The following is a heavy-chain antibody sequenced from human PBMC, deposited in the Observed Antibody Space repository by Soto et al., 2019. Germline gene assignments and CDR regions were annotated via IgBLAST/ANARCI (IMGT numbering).Heavy chain of an antibody. V-gene: IGHV3-43D*04. Sequence: EVQLVESGGVVVQPGGSLRLSCAASGFTFDDYAMHWVRQAPGKGLEWVSLISWDGGSTYYADSVKGRFTISRDNSKNSLYRQMTSLRVEETALNYCEKDSGDILIGYYERGITFDYWGQGTLVTVSS. J-gene: IGHJ4*02. CDR1: GFTFDDYA. CDR2: ISWDGGST. D-gene: IGHD3-9*01. CDR3: EKDSGDILIGYYERGITFDY.